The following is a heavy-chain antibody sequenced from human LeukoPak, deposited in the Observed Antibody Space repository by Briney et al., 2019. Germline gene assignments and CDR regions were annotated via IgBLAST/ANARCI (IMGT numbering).Heavy chain of an antibody. CDR3: AKRGSVGTLGHFDY. CDR1: AITFSTYA. CDR2: ISGSGGST. D-gene: IGHD6-13*01. J-gene: IGHJ4*02. V-gene: IGHV3-23*01. Sequence: GGSLRLSCAASAITFSTYAMSWVRQAPGKGLEWVSAISGSGGSTYYADSVKGRFTISRDNSKNTLYLQMNSLRAEDTAVYYCAKRGSVGTLGHFDYWGQGTLVTVSS.